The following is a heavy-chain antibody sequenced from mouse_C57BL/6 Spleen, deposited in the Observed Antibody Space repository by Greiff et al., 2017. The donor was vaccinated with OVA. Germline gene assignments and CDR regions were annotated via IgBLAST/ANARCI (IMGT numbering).Heavy chain of an antibody. V-gene: IGHV1-39*01. CDR2: INPNYGTT. D-gene: IGHD3-2*02. CDR1: GYSFTDYN. Sequence: VQLQQSGPELVKPGASVKISCKASGYSFTDYNMNWVKQSNGKSLEWIGVINPNYGTTSYNQKFKGKATLTVDKSSSTAYMELRSLTSEDSAVYDCAREELRLRIFDVWGTGTTVTVSS. J-gene: IGHJ1*03. CDR3: AREELRLRIFDV.